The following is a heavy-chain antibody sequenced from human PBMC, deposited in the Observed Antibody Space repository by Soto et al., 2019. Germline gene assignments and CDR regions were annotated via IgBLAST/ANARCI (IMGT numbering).Heavy chain of an antibody. D-gene: IGHD3-9*01. CDR1: GFSFYDYG. Sequence: EVRLVESGGGLVRPGGSLRLSCAASGFSFYDYGISWVRQAPGKGLEWVSGINWNGDSKGYADSVKGRFTISRDNAKSSLYLQMNSLRAEDTALYYCATDSPHHDILTGYSYFDYWGQGTLVTVSS. CDR2: INWNGDSK. V-gene: IGHV3-20*04. CDR3: ATDSPHHDILTGYSYFDY. J-gene: IGHJ4*02.